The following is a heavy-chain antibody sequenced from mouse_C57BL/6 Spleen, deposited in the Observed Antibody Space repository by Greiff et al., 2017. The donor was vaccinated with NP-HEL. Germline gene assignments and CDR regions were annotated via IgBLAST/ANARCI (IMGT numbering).Heavy chain of an antibody. CDR1: GYTFTSYW. D-gene: IGHD1-1*01. V-gene: IGHV1-5*01. Sequence: VQLQQSGTVLARPGASVKMSCKTSGYTFTSYWMHWVKQRPGQGLEWIGAIYPGNSDTSYNQKFKGKAKLTAVTSASTAYMELSSLTNEDSAVYYCVRRGYGSQAWFAYWGQGTLVTVSA. CDR2: IYPGNSDT. CDR3: VRRGYGSQAWFAY. J-gene: IGHJ3*01.